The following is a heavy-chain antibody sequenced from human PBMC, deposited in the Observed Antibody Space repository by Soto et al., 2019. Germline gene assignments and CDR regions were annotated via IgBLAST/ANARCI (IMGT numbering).Heavy chain of an antibody. J-gene: IGHJ6*02. CDR3: ARDRRYYYDSSGYRDTYYYYGMDV. CDR1: GGSISSGGYY. D-gene: IGHD3-22*01. Sequence: PLSLTCTVSGGSISSGGYYWSWIRQHPGKGLEWIGYIYYSGSTYYNPSLKSRVTISVDTSKNQFSLKLSSVTAADTAVYYCARDRRYYYDSSGYRDTYYYYGMDVWGQGTTVTVSS. V-gene: IGHV4-31*03. CDR2: IYYSGST.